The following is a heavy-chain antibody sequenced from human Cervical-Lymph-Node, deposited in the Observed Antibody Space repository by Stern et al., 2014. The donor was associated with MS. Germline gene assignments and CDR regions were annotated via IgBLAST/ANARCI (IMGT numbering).Heavy chain of an antibody. V-gene: IGHV1-69*01. D-gene: IGHD4-17*01. CDR2: INPMFGAA. J-gene: IGHJ4*02. Sequence: QMQLVQSGAEVKKAGSSVKVSCKASGGTFSRYAVSWVRQAPGQGLEWMGEINPMFGAANYAQKFQGRVTITADESANTAYMEVSSLRSDDTAIYYCARLPQLVDHRDYWWGQGSLVTVSS. CDR3: ARLPQLVDHRDYW. CDR1: GGTFSRYA.